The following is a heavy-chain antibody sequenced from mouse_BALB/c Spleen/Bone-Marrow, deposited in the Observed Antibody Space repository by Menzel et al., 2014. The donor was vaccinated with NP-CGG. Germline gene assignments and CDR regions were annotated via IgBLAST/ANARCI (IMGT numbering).Heavy chain of an antibody. D-gene: IGHD2-4*01. Sequence: QVQLQQSGPELVNPGASVRISCKASGYNFTRYYVHWVRQRPGQGLEWIGSIYPGNVNIKYNEKFKGKATLTADKSSSTASMQLSSLTSEDSAVYFCARGITLVPYFDYWGQGTTLTVPS. CDR2: IYPGNVNI. J-gene: IGHJ2*01. CDR3: ARGITLVPYFDY. V-gene: IGHV1S56*01. CDR1: GYNFTRYY.